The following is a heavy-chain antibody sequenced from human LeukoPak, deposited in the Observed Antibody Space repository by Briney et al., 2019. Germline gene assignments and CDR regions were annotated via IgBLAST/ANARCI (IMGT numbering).Heavy chain of an antibody. D-gene: IGHD3-10*01. V-gene: IGHV3-64*01. Sequence: GGSLRLSCAASGSTFNKYAMHWVRQAPGKGLEFVSAITADGTDTYYANSVKGRFTISRDNSKNTLYLQMGSLRAEDKAVDYCAGGGTYGSGSYYYMDYWGQGTLVTVSS. CDR1: GSTFNKYA. CDR3: AGGGTYGSGSYYYMDY. CDR2: ITADGTDT. J-gene: IGHJ4*02.